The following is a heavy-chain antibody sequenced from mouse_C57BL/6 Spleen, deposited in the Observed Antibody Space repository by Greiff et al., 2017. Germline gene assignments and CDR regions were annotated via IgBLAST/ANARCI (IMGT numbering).Heavy chain of an antibody. CDR2: IWRGGST. Sequence: QVQLQQSGPGLVQPSQSLSITCTVSGFSLTSCGVHWVRQSPGKGLEWLGVIWRGGSTDYNAAFMSRLSITTENSKNQVCFKMHSLQADDTAIYYCAKDAMDYWGQGTSVTVSS. V-gene: IGHV2-5*01. J-gene: IGHJ4*01. CDR3: AKDAMDY. CDR1: GFSLTSCG.